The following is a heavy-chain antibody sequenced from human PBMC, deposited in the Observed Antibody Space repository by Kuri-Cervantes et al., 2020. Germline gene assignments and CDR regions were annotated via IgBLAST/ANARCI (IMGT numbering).Heavy chain of an antibody. CDR1: GLTVSSNY. Sequence: GESLKISCAASGLTVSSNYMSWVRQAPGKGLEWVSVIYRGGSTYYADSVKGRFTISRDNAKNSLYLQMNSLRAEDTALYYCAKDSGSHRHFDYWGQGTLVTVSS. CDR2: IYRGGST. D-gene: IGHD1-26*01. V-gene: IGHV3-53*05. J-gene: IGHJ4*02. CDR3: AKDSGSHRHFDY.